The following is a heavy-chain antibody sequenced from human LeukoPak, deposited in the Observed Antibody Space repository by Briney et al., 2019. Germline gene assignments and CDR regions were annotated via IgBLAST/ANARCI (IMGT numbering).Heavy chain of an antibody. V-gene: IGHV3-30-3*01. CDR3: ARTGSYPDY. CDR2: LAHDETNK. Sequence: GRSLRLSCAASGFSFSGYAMHWVRQAPGRGLEWVARLAHDETNKQYGDSVKGRFTISRDNAKNSLYLQMNSLRAEDTAVYYCARTGSYPDYWGQGTLVTVSS. CDR1: GFSFSGYA. J-gene: IGHJ4*02. D-gene: IGHD1-26*01.